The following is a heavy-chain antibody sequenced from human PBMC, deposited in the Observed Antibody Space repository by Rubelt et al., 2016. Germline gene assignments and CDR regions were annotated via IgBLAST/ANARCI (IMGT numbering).Heavy chain of an antibody. V-gene: IGHV4-39*01. J-gene: IGHJ4*02. CDR2: IYYSGST. CDR3: AKRRDGQADLDY. Sequence: QLQLQESGPGLVKPSETLSLTCIISGGSISSSSHYWGWIRQPPGKGLEWVGSIYYSGSTYYNPSLKSRLTISVDTSKNQFSRERSAGTAADTAVYYCAKRRDGQADLDYWGQGTLVTVSS. CDR1: GGSISSSSHY.